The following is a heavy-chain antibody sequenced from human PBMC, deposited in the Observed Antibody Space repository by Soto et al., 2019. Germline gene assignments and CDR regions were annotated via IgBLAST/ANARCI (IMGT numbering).Heavy chain of an antibody. D-gene: IGHD6-19*01. CDR3: ARSIHAPVAGTPPWFDP. CDR2: IIPIFGTA. Sequence: GASVKVSCKASGGTFSSYAISWVRQAPGQGLEWMGGIIPIFGTANYAQKFQGRVTITADKSTSTAYMELSSLRSEDTAVYYCARSIHAPVAGTPPWFDPWGQGTLVTVSS. V-gene: IGHV1-69*06. J-gene: IGHJ5*02. CDR1: GGTFSSYA.